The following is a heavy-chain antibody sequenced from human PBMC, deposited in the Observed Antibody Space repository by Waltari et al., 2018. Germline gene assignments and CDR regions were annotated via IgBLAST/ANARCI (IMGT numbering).Heavy chain of an antibody. D-gene: IGHD1-1*01. CDR3: ARDLEPSPMPYYYYGMDV. J-gene: IGHJ6*02. CDR2: IIPIFGTA. CDR1: GGTFSSYA. V-gene: IGHV1-69*05. Sequence: GQSGAEVKKPGSSVKVSCKASGGTFSSYAISWVRQAPGQGLEWMGGIIPIFGTANYAQKFQGRVTITTDESTSTAYMELSSLRSEDTAVYYWARDLEPSPMPYYYYGMDVWGQGTTVTVSS.